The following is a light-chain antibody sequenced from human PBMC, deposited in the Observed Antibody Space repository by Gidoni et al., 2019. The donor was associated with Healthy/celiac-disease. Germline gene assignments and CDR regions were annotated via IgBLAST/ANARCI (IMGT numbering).Light chain of an antibody. Sequence: IQMTQSPSSLSAFVGDRVTITCRASQSISSYLNWYQQKPGKAPKLLIYAASSLQSGVPSRFSGSGSGTDFTLTISSLQPEDFATYYCQQSYSLSTFXQXTKLEIK. V-gene: IGKV1-39*01. J-gene: IGKJ2*01. CDR3: QQSYSLST. CDR2: AAS. CDR1: QSISSY.